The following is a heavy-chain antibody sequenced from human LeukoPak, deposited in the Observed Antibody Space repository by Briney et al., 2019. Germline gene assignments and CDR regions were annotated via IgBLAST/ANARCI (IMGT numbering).Heavy chain of an antibody. V-gene: IGHV1-69*05. J-gene: IGHJ5*02. CDR2: IIPIFGTA. Sequence: SVKVSCKASGGTFSSYAISWVRQAPGQGLEWMGRIIPIFGTANYAQKFQGRVTITTDESTGTAYMELSSLRSEDTAVYYCARDVDDSSWEFLRAWFDPWGQGTLVTVSS. CDR1: GGTFSSYA. CDR3: ARDVDDSSWEFLRAWFDP. D-gene: IGHD6-13*01.